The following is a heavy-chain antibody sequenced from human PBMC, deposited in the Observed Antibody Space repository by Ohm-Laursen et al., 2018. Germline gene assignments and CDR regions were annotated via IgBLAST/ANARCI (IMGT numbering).Heavy chain of an antibody. D-gene: IGHD4-17*01. J-gene: IGHJ2*01. Sequence: SLRLSCAASGFSFSDYEMNWVRQAPGEGLEWVSSISSGSRYIHYADSVQGRFTLSRDDAKNSLYLQMNSLRAEDTALYYCARATQYGEFIPWYFDLWGRGTLVTVSS. CDR1: GFSFSDYE. CDR2: ISSGSRYI. CDR3: ARATQYGEFIPWYFDL. V-gene: IGHV3-21*01.